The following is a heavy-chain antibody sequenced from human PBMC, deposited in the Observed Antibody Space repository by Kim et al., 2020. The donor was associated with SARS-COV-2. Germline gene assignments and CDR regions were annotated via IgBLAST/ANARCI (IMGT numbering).Heavy chain of an antibody. V-gene: IGHV4-34*01. CDR1: GGSFSGYY. J-gene: IGHJ4*02. Sequence: SETLSLTCAVYGGSFSGYYWSWIRQPPGKGLEWIGEINHSGSTNYNPSLKSRVTISVDTSKNQFSLKVSSVTAADTAVYYCASRKRAVAGIDYWGQGTLVTVSS. CDR2: INHSGST. D-gene: IGHD6-19*01. CDR3: ASRKRAVAGIDY.